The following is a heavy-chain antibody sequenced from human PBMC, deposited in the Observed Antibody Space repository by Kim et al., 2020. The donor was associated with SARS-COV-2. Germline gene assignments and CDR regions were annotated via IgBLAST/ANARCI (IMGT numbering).Heavy chain of an antibody. CDR3: ARVGRITMILRGHWFDP. Sequence: SETLSLTCTVSGGSISSSSYYWGWIRQPPGKGLEWIGSIYYSGSTYYNPSLKSRVTISVDTSKNQFSLKLSSVTAADTAVYYCARVGRITMILRGHWFDPWGQGTLVTVSS. D-gene: IGHD3-22*01. J-gene: IGHJ5*02. CDR2: IYYSGST. CDR1: GGSISSSSYY. V-gene: IGHV4-39*07.